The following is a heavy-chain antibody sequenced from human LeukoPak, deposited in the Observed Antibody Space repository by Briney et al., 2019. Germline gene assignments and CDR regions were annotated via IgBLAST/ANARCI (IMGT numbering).Heavy chain of an antibody. V-gene: IGHV3-11*04. CDR2: ISSSGSTI. CDR1: GFTFSDYY. Sequence: GGSLRLSCAASGFTFSDYYMSWIRQAPGKGLEWVSYISSSGSTIYYADSLKGRFTISRDNANNSLYLQMNSLRAEDTAVYYCARDYYDSSGYYYFDYWGQGTLVTVSS. CDR3: ARDYYDSSGYYYFDY. D-gene: IGHD3-22*01. J-gene: IGHJ4*02.